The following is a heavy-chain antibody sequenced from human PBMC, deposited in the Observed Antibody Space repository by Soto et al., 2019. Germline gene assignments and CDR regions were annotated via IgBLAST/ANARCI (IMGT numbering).Heavy chain of an antibody. J-gene: IGHJ5*02. CDR3: ARSSVHIAAAGRLDL. D-gene: IGHD6-13*01. CDR1: GFAFRSHA. Sequence: GSLRLSCTASGFAFRSHAMQWVRQAPGKGLEWVAVISSDGATKYVADSLKGRFTISRDNFESTMSLQMNNLRPEDTALYYCARSSVHIAAAGRLDLWGPGTLVTVSS. CDR2: ISSDGATK. V-gene: IGHV3-30*14.